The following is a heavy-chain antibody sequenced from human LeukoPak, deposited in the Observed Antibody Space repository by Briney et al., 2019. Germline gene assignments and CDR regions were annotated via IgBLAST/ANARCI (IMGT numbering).Heavy chain of an antibody. J-gene: IGHJ4*02. CDR1: GGSISSSSYY. CDR3: ARVGGNALPDY. CDR2: IYYSGST. V-gene: IGHV4-39*07. D-gene: IGHD1-26*01. Sequence: SETLSLTCTVSGGSISSSSYYWGWIRQPPGKGLEWIGSIYYSGSTYYNPSLKSRVTISVDTSKNQFSLKLSSVTAADTAVYYCARVGGNALPDYWGQGTLVTVSS.